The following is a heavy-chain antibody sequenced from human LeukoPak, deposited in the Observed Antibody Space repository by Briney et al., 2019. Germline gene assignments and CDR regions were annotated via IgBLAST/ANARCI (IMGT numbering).Heavy chain of an antibody. CDR1: GFTFSSYE. CDR2: ISSSGSTM. V-gene: IGHV3-48*03. D-gene: IGHD1-14*01. J-gene: IGHJ4*02. Sequence: GGSLRLSCAASGFTFSSYEMTWVRQAPGRGLEWVSYISSSGSTMYYVDSVKGRFTISRDNAKNSLYLQMNSLRAEDTAVYYCARDLTNYFDYWGQGTLVTVSS. CDR3: ARDLTNYFDY.